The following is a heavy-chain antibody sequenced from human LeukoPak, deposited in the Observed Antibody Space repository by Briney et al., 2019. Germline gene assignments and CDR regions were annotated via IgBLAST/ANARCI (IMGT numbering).Heavy chain of an antibody. V-gene: IGHV3-7*01. CDR2: IKQDGSEK. Sequence: PGGSLRLSCAASGFTFSSYWMSWVRQAPGKGLEWVANIKQDGSEKYYVDSVKGRFTISRDNAKNSLYLQMNSLRAEDTAVYYCAKDRYYDSSGYRYYYGMDVWGQGTTVTVSS. CDR1: GFTFSSYW. CDR3: AKDRYYDSSGYRYYYGMDV. J-gene: IGHJ6*02. D-gene: IGHD3-22*01.